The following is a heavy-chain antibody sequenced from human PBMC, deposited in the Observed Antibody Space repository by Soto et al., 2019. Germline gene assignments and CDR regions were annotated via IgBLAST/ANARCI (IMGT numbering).Heavy chain of an antibody. Sequence: PSETLSLTCTVSGVSLDNFLWSWIRQTPGKGLEWIGFIYYTGTTNYNPSLKSRVTMSVDTSKNQLSLNLTSVTAADTAVYYCARVGSTETCLDPWGQGTLVTVSS. CDR1: GVSLDNFL. J-gene: IGHJ5*02. CDR2: IYYTGTT. V-gene: IGHV4-59*12. CDR3: ARVGSTETCLDP. D-gene: IGHD2-8*02.